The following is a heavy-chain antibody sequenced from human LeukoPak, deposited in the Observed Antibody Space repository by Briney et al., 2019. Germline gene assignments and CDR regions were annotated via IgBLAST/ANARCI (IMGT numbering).Heavy chain of an antibody. J-gene: IGHJ4*02. D-gene: IGHD3-9*01. CDR2: IYYSGST. Sequence: PSETLSLTCTVSGGSISSYYWSWIRQPPGKGLEWIGYIYYSGSTNYNPSLKNRVTISVDTSKNQFSLKLSSVTAADTAVYYCARVRYFDWLSIDYWGQGTLVTVSS. V-gene: IGHV4-59*01. CDR3: ARVRYFDWLSIDY. CDR1: GGSISSYY.